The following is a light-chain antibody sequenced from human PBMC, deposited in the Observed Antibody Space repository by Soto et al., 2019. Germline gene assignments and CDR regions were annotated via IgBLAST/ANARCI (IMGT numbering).Light chain of an antibody. V-gene: IGKV3-20*01. CDR2: GAS. J-gene: IGKJ1*01. Sequence: EIVLTQSPDTLSLSPGERATLSFRASQSVSSSYLAWYQQKPGQAPRLLIYGASSRATGIPDRFSGSGSGTDFTLTISRLEPEDFAVYYCQQYGSSQWTFGQGTKVDI. CDR3: QQYGSSQWT. CDR1: QSVSSSY.